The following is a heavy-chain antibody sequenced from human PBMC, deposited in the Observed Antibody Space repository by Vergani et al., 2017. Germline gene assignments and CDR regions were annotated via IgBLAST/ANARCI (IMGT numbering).Heavy chain of an antibody. CDR2: ISYSGST. CDR3: ARHLAYCGGDCYPYYYGMDF. CDR1: GGSISSSSYY. Sequence: QLQLQESGPGLVKPSETLSLTCTVSGGSISSSSYYWGWIRQPPGKGLEWIGSISYSGSTYYNPSLKSRVTISVDTSKNQFSLKLSSVTAADTAVYYCARHLAYCGGDCYPYYYGMDFWGQGTTVTVSS. J-gene: IGHJ6*02. V-gene: IGHV4-39*01. D-gene: IGHD2-21*02.